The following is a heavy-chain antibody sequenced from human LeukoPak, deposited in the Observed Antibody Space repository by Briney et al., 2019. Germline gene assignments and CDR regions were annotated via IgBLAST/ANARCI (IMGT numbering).Heavy chain of an antibody. CDR1: GYSISSGYY. D-gene: IGHD1-26*01. CDR3: ARHWGVTTRPLDY. V-gene: IGHV4-38-2*01. CDR2: IYHSGST. J-gene: IGHJ4*02. Sequence: SSETLSLTCAVSGYSISSGYYWGWIRQPPGKGLEWIGSIYHSGSTYYNPSLKSRVTISVDTSKNQFSLKLGSVTAAGTAVYYCARHWGVTTRPLDYWGQGTLVTVSS.